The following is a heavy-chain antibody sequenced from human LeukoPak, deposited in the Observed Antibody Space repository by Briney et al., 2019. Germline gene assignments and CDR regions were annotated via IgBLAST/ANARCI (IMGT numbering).Heavy chain of an antibody. CDR1: GGSISSSTYH. CDR3: ARGIPVAGNEYFQH. Sequence: PSETLSLTCTVSGGSISSSTYHWGWIRQPPGKGLEWVGSLFSSRSTYQNPSLRSRVTISEDTSKNQFSLKLSSVTAADTAFYYCARGIPVAGNEYFQHWGQGTLVTVSS. V-gene: IGHV4-39*07. CDR2: LFSSRST. D-gene: IGHD6-19*01. J-gene: IGHJ1*01.